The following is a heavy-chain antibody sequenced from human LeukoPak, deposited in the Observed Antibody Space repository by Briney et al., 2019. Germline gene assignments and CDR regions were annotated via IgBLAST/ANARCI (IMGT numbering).Heavy chain of an antibody. D-gene: IGHD2-2*03. J-gene: IGHJ6*02. CDR2: ISYDGSNK. CDR1: GFTFSSYG. V-gene: IGHV3-30*18. CDR3: AKDHGYCSSTSCRTYDGMDV. Sequence: GGSLRLSCAASGFTFSSYGMHWVRQAPGKGLEWVAVISYDGSNKYYADSVKGRFTISRDNSKNTLYLQMNSLRAEDTAVYYCAKDHGYCSSTSCRTYDGMDVWGQGTTVTVSS.